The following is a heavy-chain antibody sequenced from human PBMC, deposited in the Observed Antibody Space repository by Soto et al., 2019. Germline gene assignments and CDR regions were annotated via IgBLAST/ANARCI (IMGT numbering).Heavy chain of an antibody. D-gene: IGHD6-13*01. CDR1: GFTFSSYA. CDR2: ISYDGSNK. J-gene: IGHJ6*02. Sequence: PGGSLRLSCAASGFTFSSYAMHWVRQAPGKGLEWVAVISYDGSNKYYADSVKGRFTFSRDTSKNTLYLQMSSLRTEDTAVYYCVKDMGQAAVGIRYPYGLDVWGLGTTVTVSS. CDR3: VKDMGQAAVGIRYPYGLDV. V-gene: IGHV3-30*14.